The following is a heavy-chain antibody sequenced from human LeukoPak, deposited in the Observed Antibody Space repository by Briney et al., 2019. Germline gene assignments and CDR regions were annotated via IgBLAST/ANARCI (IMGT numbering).Heavy chain of an antibody. CDR1: GGSISSGGYS. J-gene: IGHJ3*02. CDR3: ARGPITMIVVAMVGAFDI. D-gene: IGHD3-22*01. V-gene: IGHV4-30-2*01. Sequence: SQTLSLTCTVSGGSISSGGYSWSWIRQPPGKGLEWIGYIYHSGSTYYNPSLKSRVTISVDRSKNQFSLKLSPVTAADTAVYYCARGPITMIVVAMVGAFDIWGQGTMVTVSS. CDR2: IYHSGST.